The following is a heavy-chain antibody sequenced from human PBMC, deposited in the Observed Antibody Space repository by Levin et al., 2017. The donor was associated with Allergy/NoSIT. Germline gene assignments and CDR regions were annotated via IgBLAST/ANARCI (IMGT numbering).Heavy chain of an antibody. Sequence: PGGSLRLSCKASGYTFTSYGISWVRQAPGQGLEWMGWISAYNGNTNYAQKLRGRVTMTTDTSTSTAYMELRSLRSDDTAVYYCARGGFGEVLVSWGQGTLVTVSS. CDR1: GYTFTSYG. CDR3: ARGGFGEVLVS. J-gene: IGHJ4*02. V-gene: IGHV1-18*01. D-gene: IGHD3-10*01. CDR2: ISAYNGNT.